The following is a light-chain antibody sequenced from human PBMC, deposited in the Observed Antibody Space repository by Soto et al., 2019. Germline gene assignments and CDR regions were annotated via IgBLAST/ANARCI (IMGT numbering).Light chain of an antibody. CDR2: DAS. CDR3: QQRSNWPWT. J-gene: IGKJ1*01. V-gene: IGKV3-11*01. Sequence: ETVLTQSPATLSLSPGERATLSCRASPSVNSYLAWYQQKAGQAPRLLIYDASNRATGIPARFSGSGSGTDFTLTISSLEPEDFAVYYCQQRSNWPWTFGQGTKLEIK. CDR1: PSVNSY.